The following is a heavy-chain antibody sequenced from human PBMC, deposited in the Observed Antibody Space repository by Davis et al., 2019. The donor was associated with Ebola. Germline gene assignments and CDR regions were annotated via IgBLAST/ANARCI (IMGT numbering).Heavy chain of an antibody. CDR2: IKSKTDGGTT. Sequence: GGSLRLSCAASGFTFSNAWMSWVRQAPGKGLEWVGRIKSKTDGGTTDYAAPVKGRFTISRDDSKNTLYLQMNSLKTEDTAVYYCTTDYYDSSGYLYYYYGMDVWGQGTTVTVSS. CDR3: TTDYYDSSGYLYYYYGMDV. V-gene: IGHV3-15*01. CDR1: GFTFSNAW. J-gene: IGHJ6*02. D-gene: IGHD3-22*01.